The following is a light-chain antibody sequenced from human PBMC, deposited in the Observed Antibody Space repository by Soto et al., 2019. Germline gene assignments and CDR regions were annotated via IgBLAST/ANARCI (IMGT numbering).Light chain of an antibody. Sequence: QSVLTQPPSVSGAPGQRVTISCTGSSSNIGSNYDVHWYQQVPGTAPRVLIYYDKNRPSGVPDRFSASRSGSSASLTITGLQAEDDADYYCQSYDSTLSAYVFGDGTKVTVL. CDR2: YDK. CDR1: SSNIGSNYD. CDR3: QSYDSTLSAYV. V-gene: IGLV1-40*01. J-gene: IGLJ1*01.